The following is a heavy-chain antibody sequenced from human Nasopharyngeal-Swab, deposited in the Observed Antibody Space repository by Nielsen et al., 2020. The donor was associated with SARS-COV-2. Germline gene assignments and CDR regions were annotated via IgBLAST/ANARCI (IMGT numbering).Heavy chain of an antibody. J-gene: IGHJ4*02. D-gene: IGHD2-15*01. CDR2: VSGTGHTT. V-gene: IGHV3-23*01. Sequence: GEALKISWSASGFTFSTYAMSWVRQAPGKGLEWGSSVSGTGHTTKYTDSVKGLFTISRDNSEKKVYLEMHSLRAEDTAVYYCAKDRYCSGGACYFNGFDSWGQGTLVTVSS. CDR3: AKDRYCSGGACYFNGFDS. CDR1: GFTFSTYA.